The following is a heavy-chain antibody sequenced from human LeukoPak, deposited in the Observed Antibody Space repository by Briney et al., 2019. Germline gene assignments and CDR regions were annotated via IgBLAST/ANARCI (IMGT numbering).Heavy chain of an antibody. CDR2: INSDGSWT. CDR3: VSFYEAY. D-gene: IGHD2/OR15-2a*01. V-gene: IGHV3-74*01. CDR1: GNYW. Sequence: GGSLRLSCAASGNYWMHWVRQAPGKGLVWVSHINSDGSWTSYADSVKGRFTISKDNAKSTVYLQMNSLRAEDTAVYYCVSFYEAYWGRGTLVTVSS. J-gene: IGHJ4*02.